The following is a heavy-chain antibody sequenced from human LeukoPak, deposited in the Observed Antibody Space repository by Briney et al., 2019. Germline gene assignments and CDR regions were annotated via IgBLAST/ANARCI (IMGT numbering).Heavy chain of an antibody. Sequence: PSETLSLTCTVSGGSISSSSYYWGWIRQPPGKGLEWIGSIYYSGSTNYNPSLKSRVTISVDTSKNQFSLKLSSVTAADTAVYYCARQSDYGDYWYDYWGQGTLVTVSS. J-gene: IGHJ4*02. D-gene: IGHD4-17*01. CDR2: IYYSGST. CDR3: ARQSDYGDYWYDY. V-gene: IGHV4-39*01. CDR1: GGSISSSSYY.